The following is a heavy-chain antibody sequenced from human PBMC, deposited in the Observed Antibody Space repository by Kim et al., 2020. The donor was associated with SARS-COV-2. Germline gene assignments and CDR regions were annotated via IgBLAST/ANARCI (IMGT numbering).Heavy chain of an antibody. D-gene: IGHD4-17*01. CDR2: MIPIFGTA. Sequence: SVKVSCKASGGTFSSYAISWVRQAPGQGLEWMGGMIPIFGTANYAQKFQGRVTITADESTSTAHMELSSLRSEDTAVYYCASQTTVTTPFDYWGQGTLVTVSS. CDR1: GGTFSSYA. J-gene: IGHJ4*02. CDR3: ASQTTVTTPFDY. V-gene: IGHV1-69*13.